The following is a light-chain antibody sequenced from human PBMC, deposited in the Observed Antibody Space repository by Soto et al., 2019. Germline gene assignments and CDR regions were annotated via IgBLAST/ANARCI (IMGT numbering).Light chain of an antibody. Sequence: EIALTQSPATLSLSPGERATLSCRTSQRVSSSYLAWYQQKPGQAPRLLIYGASSRANGIPARFSGSGFGTDYTLTISSLEPEDFAVYYCQQRNKWRTFGQGTKVDI. CDR3: QQRNKWRT. CDR1: QRVSSSY. V-gene: IGKV3D-20*02. J-gene: IGKJ1*01. CDR2: GAS.